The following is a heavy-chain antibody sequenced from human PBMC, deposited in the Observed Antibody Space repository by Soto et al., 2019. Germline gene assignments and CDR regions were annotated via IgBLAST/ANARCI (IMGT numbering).Heavy chain of an antibody. CDR1: GGAISTSTW. CDR3: ARVLGNDAFDI. D-gene: IGHD3-3*02. V-gene: IGHV4-4*02. Sequence: SETLSLTSDSSGGAISTSTWWSWVRQPPGKGLEWIGEIYHSGSTNYNPSLKSRVTISVDKSKNQFSLKLSSVTAADTAVYYCARVLGNDAFDIWGQGTMVT. J-gene: IGHJ3*02. CDR2: IYHSGST.